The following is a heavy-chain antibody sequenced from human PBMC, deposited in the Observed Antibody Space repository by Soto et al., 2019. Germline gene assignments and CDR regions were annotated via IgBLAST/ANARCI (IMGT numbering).Heavy chain of an antibody. Sequence: SETLSLTCSVSGDPISSVAHYWAWVRQPPGKGLVWIGSLYYTGSTYYNPSLKSRAAISIDTSKNQFSLNLMSTTAADTSVYYCARIVVIPAAPDYYNYYGVDVWGQGTTVTVSS. D-gene: IGHD2-2*01. V-gene: IGHV4-39*01. CDR1: GDPISSVAHY. CDR2: LYYTGST. J-gene: IGHJ6*02. CDR3: ARIVVIPAAPDYYNYYGVDV.